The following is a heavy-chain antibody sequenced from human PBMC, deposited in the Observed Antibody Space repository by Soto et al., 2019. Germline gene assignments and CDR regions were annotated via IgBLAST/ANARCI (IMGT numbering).Heavy chain of an antibody. D-gene: IGHD6-13*01. CDR2: TIPIFDTP. Sequence: QMQLVQSGAEVKKPGSSVKVSCKASGGTFGNLGISWLRQAPGQGLEWMGGTIPIFDTPHYAQKFQGRLTISADKSTNTSSLELRSLRSEDTAVYYCARGGALSTSWYWGDGLDSWGQGTQVTVSS. CDR1: GGTFGNLG. CDR3: ARGGALSTSWYWGDGLDS. J-gene: IGHJ4*02. V-gene: IGHV1-69*06.